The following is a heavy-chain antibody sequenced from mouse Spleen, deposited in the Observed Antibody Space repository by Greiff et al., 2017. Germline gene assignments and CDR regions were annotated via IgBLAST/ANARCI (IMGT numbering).Heavy chain of an antibody. D-gene: IGHD2-10*02. Sequence: QVQLQQSGPELVKPGASVKISCKASGYAFSSSWMNWVKQRPGKGLEWIGRIYPGDGDTNYNGKFKGKATLTADKSSSTAYMQLSSLTSEDSAVYFCARNPLDFYYAMDYWGQGTSVTVSS. J-gene: IGHJ4*01. CDR2: IYPGDGDT. CDR3: ARNPLDFYYAMDY. CDR1: GYAFSSSW. V-gene: IGHV1-82*01.